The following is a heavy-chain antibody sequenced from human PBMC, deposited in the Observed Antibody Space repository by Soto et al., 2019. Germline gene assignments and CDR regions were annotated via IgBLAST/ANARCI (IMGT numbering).Heavy chain of an antibody. V-gene: IGHV1-69*08. CDR2: IIPILGIA. D-gene: IGHD2-15*01. CDR3: ARDPDIVVVVAAFDI. J-gene: IGHJ3*02. Sequence: VQLVQSGAEVKKPGSSVKVSCKASGGTFSSYTISWVRQAPGQGLEWMGRIIPILGIANYAQKFQGRVTITADKSTSTAYMELSSLRSEDTAVYYCARDPDIVVVVAAFDIWGQGTMVTVSS. CDR1: GGTFSSYT.